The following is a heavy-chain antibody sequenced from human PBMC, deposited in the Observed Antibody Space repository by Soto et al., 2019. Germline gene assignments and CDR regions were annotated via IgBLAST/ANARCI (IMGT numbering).Heavy chain of an antibody. D-gene: IGHD3-3*01. CDR2: IYWDDDK. J-gene: IGHJ4*02. V-gene: IGHV2-5*02. Sequence: QITLNESGPTQVKPRQTLTLTCTFSGFSLTTSGVGVGWIRQSPGTAPEWLALIYWDDDKRYSPSLKSRLTSSKYTPKNQVILTMSDLDPADTASFYCAYSVLSKVFGLATTTAIDFDFWGQGTPVAVSS. CDR3: AYSVLSKVFGLATTTAIDFDF. CDR1: GFSLTTSGVG.